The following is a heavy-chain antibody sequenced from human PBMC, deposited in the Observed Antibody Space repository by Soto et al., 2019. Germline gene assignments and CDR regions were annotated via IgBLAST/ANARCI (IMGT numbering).Heavy chain of an antibody. CDR1: GGSLSSYY. CDR2: IYYSGST. Sequence: SQTLSLTCTVSGGSLSSYYWSWIRQPPGKGLEWIGYIYYSGSTNYNPDLKSRVTISVETSKNHFSLELSSVTAADTAVYYCARDFIEAACDAWFDPWGQGTLVTVSS. J-gene: IGHJ5*02. D-gene: IGHD6-13*01. CDR3: ARDFIEAACDAWFDP. V-gene: IGHV4-59*01.